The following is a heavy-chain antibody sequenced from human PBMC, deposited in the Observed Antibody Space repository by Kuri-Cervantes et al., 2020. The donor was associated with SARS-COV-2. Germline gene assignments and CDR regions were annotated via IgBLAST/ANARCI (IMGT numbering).Heavy chain of an antibody. CDR3: ARNFVAGTGDWFDY. CDR2: IYYSGST. CDR1: GFTFSNAW. V-gene: IGHV4-59*08. Sequence: GSLRLSCAASGFTFSNAWMSWVRQAPGKGLEWIGYIYYSGSTNYNPSLKSRVTISVDTSKNQFSLKLSSVTAADTAVYYCARNFVAGTGDWFDYWGQGTLITVSS. D-gene: IGHD6-19*01. J-gene: IGHJ4*02.